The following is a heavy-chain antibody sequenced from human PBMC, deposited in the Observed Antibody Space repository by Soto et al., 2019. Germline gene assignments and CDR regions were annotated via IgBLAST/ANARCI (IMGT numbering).Heavy chain of an antibody. CDR2: IIPIFGTP. J-gene: IGHJ6*02. Sequence: QVQLVQSGAEVKKPGSSVKVSCKASGGTFSSYAISWVRQAPGQGLEWMGGIIPIFGTPNYAQKFQGSVTITADESTSTAYMELSCLRSEDTAVYYCASSRKDYYYYGMDVWGQGTTVTVSS. CDR1: GGTFSSYA. CDR3: ASSRKDYYYYGMDV. V-gene: IGHV1-69*12. D-gene: IGHD6-13*01.